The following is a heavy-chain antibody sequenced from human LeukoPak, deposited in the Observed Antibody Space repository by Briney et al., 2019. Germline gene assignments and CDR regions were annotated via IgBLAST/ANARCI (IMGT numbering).Heavy chain of an antibody. Sequence: PSETLSLTCTVSGDSISSSSYYWGWIRQPPGKGLEWIGSIYYSGTTNYNPSLKSRVTISVDTSKNQFSLKLSSVTAADTAVYYCARGLVALYSFDYWGQGTLVTVSS. CDR2: IYYSGTT. J-gene: IGHJ4*02. CDR1: GDSISSSSYY. CDR3: ARGLVALYSFDY. D-gene: IGHD5-12*01. V-gene: IGHV4-39*07.